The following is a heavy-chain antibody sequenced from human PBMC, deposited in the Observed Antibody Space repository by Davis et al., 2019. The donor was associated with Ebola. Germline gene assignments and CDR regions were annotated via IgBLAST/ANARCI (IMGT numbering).Heavy chain of an antibody. V-gene: IGHV1-3*01. D-gene: IGHD6-19*01. CDR2: VHGGNGNT. Sequence: AASVKVSCKASRFILTNYAIHWVRQAPGQRLEWMGWVHGGNGNTKYSQRFQGRVTITTDTSASTVYLDLTSLRSDDTAVFYCARASFGYNSGWYADYWGPGSLVTVSS. CDR3: ARASFGYNSGWYADY. CDR1: RFILTNYA. J-gene: IGHJ4*02.